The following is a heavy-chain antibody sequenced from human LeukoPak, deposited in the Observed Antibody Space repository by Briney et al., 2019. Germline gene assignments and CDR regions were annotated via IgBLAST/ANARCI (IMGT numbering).Heavy chain of an antibody. CDR3: AREVDGYNHGAFDI. CDR2: ISSSGSTI. Sequence: GGSLRLSCAASRFTFSGYYMSWIRQAPGKGREGVSYISSSGSTIYYADSVKGRFTISRDNAKNSLYLQMNSLRAEDTAVYYCAREVDGYNHGAFDIWXQGTMVTVSS. J-gene: IGHJ3*02. D-gene: IGHD5-24*01. CDR1: RFTFSGYY. V-gene: IGHV3-11*01.